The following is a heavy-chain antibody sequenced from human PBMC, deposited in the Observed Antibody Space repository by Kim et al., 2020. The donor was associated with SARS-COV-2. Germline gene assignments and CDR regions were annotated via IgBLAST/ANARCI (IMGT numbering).Heavy chain of an antibody. CDR3: AGRLAVAGEDQADDY. V-gene: IGHV4-39*01. D-gene: IGHD6-19*01. J-gene: IGHJ4*02. Sequence: SETLSLTCTVSGGSISSSSYYWGWIRQPPGKGLEWIGSIYYSGSTYYNPSLKSRVTISVDTSKNQFSLKLSSVTAADTAVYYCAGRLAVAGEDQADDYWGQGTLVTVSS. CDR1: GGSISSSSYY. CDR2: IYYSGST.